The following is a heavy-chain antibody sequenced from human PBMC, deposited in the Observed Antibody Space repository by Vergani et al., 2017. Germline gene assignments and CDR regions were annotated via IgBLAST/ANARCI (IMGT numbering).Heavy chain of an antibody. CDR2: IYTSGST. V-gene: IGHV4-4*07. J-gene: IGHJ5*02. D-gene: IGHD3-3*01. CDR1: GGSISSYY. Sequence: QVQLQESGPGLVKPSETLSLTCTVSGGSISSYYWSWIRQPAGKGLEWIGRIYTSGSTNYNPSLKSRVTMSVDTSKNQFSLKLSSVTAADTAVYYCARCPRITVFGVVNNNWFDPWGQGTLVTVSS. CDR3: ARCPRITVFGVVNNNWFDP.